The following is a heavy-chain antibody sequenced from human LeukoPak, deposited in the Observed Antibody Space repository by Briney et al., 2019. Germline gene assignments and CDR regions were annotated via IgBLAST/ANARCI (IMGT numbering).Heavy chain of an antibody. CDR2: IYYSGST. D-gene: IGHD1-26*01. V-gene: IGHV4-59*01. CDR1: GGSFSGYY. CDR3: ARELVGATRSYFDY. J-gene: IGHJ4*02. Sequence: SETLSLTCAVYGGSFSGYYWSWIRQPPGKGLEWIGYIYYSGSTNYNPSLKSRVTISLDTSKNQFSLKLSSVTAADTAVYYCARELVGATRSYFDYWGQGTLVTVSS.